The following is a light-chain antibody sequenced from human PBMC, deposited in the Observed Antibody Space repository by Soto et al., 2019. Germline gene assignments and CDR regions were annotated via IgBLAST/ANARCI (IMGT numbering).Light chain of an antibody. Sequence: QTVVTQEPSFSVSPGGTVTLTCGLSSGSVSTSYYPSWYQQTPGQAPRTLIYSTNTRSSGVPDRFSGSILGNKAALTITGAQADDESDYYCMLYVRSGIYVFGTGTKVTVL. CDR3: MLYVRSGIYV. V-gene: IGLV8-61*01. CDR1: SGSVSTSYY. CDR2: STN. J-gene: IGLJ1*01.